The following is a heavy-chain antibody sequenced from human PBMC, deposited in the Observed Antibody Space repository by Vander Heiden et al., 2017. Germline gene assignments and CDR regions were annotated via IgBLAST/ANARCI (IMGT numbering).Heavy chain of an antibody. J-gene: IGHJ4*02. D-gene: IGHD6-6*01. CDR3: ARDLLSSSCDY. V-gene: IGHV3-48*02. CDR2: IRSSSSTK. CDR1: GFTFSRYR. Sequence: VQLAESGGGLVQPGGSLRLSCAAPGFTFSRYRKDWVRQAPGKGLGWVSYIRSSSSTKYYADSVKGRFTISRDNAKNSLCLQMNSLGDEDTAVYYCARDLLSSSCDYWGQGTLVTVSS.